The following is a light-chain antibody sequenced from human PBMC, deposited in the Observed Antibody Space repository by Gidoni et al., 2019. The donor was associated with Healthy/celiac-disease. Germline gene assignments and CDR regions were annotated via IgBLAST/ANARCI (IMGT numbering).Light chain of an antibody. CDR1: SNNIGSFP. CDR3: SSWDYSLSAVV. Sequence: QSTLTQEASVSGTVGQKVTLTCTGNSNNIGSFPVGWYQQIPHGSPKSVMFENSAPSGIPDRFSGSKSGTTASLIISGLQPEDEADYYCSSWDYSLSAVVFGGGTKLTVL. V-gene: IGLV1-44*01. J-gene: IGLJ2*01. CDR2: EN.